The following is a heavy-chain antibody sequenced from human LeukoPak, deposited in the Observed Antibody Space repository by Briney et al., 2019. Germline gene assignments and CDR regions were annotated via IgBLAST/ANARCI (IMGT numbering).Heavy chain of an antibody. J-gene: IGHJ4*02. D-gene: IGHD3-22*01. Sequence: SETLSLTCTVSGGFISSYYWSWIRQPAGKGLEWIGRIYTSGSTNYNPSLKSRVTMSVDTSKNQFSLKLSSVTAADTAVYYCARVRDYYDSSGYYLDYWGQGTLVTVSS. CDR1: GGFISSYY. CDR2: IYTSGST. CDR3: ARVRDYYDSSGYYLDY. V-gene: IGHV4-4*07.